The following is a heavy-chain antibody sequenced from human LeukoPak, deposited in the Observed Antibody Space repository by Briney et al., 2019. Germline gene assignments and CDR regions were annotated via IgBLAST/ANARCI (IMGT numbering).Heavy chain of an antibody. J-gene: IGHJ6*02. V-gene: IGHV3-30*18. CDR1: GFTFRTHG. D-gene: IGHD5-12*01. CDR2: ISYDGRDE. CDR3: AKSGRGYSGYDGGYYYGMDV. Sequence: GRSLRLSCAASGFTFRTHGMHWVRKAPGKGLEWVAVISYDGRDENSADSVKGRFTISRDNSKNTLYLQMNSLRAEDTAVYYCAKSGRGYSGYDGGYYYGMDVWGQGTTVTVSS.